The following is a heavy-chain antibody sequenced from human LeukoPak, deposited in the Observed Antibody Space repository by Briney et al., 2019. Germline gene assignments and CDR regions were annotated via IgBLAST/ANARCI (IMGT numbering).Heavy chain of an antibody. CDR3: ARDFGYSYGYADY. V-gene: IGHV1-18*01. Sequence: ASMKVSCKASGYTFTSYGINWVRQTPGQGLEWMGWISTYNGNTNYAQKLQGRVSMTTDTSTSTAYMELRSLRSDDTALYYCARDFGYSYGYADYWGQGTLVTVSS. D-gene: IGHD5-18*01. J-gene: IGHJ4*02. CDR2: ISTYNGNT. CDR1: GYTFTSYG.